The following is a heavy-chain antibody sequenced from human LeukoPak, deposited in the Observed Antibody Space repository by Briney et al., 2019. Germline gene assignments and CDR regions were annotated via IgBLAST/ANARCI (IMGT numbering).Heavy chain of an antibody. CDR2: IRGSGET. D-gene: IGHD2-15*01. CDR1: GFSVRNYY. J-gene: IGHJ5*02. CDR3: ARDRAATQDWVEFDP. Sequence: PGGSLRLSCAASGFSVRNYYMNWVRQAPGKGLEVVSPIRGSGETSYADSVKGRFTISRDESRNTVYLQMNSLRVEDTAEYFCARDRAATQDWVEFDPWGQGTLVTVSS. V-gene: IGHV3-66*03.